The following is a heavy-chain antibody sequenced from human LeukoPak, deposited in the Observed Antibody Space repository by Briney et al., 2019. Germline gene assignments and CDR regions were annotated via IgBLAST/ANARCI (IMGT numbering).Heavy chain of an antibody. CDR1: GGSISSYY. J-gene: IGHJ4*02. CDR3: ARDPQWLDYFDY. CDR2: IYTSGST. V-gene: IGHV4-4*07. Sequence: SETLSLTCTVSGGSISSYYWSWIWQPAGKGLEWIGRIYTSGSTNYNPSLKSRVTMSVDTSKNRFSLKLSSVTAADTAVYYCARDPQWLDYFDYWGQGTLVTVSS. D-gene: IGHD6-19*01.